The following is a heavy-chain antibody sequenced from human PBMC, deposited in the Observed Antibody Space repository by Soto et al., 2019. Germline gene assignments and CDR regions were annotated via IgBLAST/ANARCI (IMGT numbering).Heavy chain of an antibody. Sequence: ASVKVSCKVSGYTLTELSMHWVRQAPGKGLEWMGGFDPEDGETIYAQKFQGRVTMTEDTSTDTAYMELSSLRSEDTAVYYCATDGNTYYDYATYAFDIWGQGTMVTVSS. V-gene: IGHV1-24*01. CDR1: GYTLTELS. CDR2: FDPEDGET. D-gene: IGHD3-16*01. J-gene: IGHJ3*02. CDR3: ATDGNTYYDYATYAFDI.